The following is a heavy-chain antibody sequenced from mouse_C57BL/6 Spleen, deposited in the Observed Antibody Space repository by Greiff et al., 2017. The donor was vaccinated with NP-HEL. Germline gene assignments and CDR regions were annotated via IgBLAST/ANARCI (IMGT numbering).Heavy chain of an antibody. CDR1: GFTFTDYY. CDR3: ARYDDYDVYYAMDY. J-gene: IGHJ4*01. V-gene: IGHV7-3*01. Sequence: EVTLVESGGGLVQPGGSLSLSCAASGFTFTDYYMSWVRQPPGKALEWLGFIRNKANGYTTEYSASVKGRFTISRDNSQSILYLQMNARRAEDSATYYCARYDDYDVYYAMDYWGQGTSVTVSS. D-gene: IGHD2-4*01. CDR2: IRNKANGYTT.